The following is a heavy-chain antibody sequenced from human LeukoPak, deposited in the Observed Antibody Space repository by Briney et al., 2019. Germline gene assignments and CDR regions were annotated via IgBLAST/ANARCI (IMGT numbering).Heavy chain of an antibody. CDR1: GFTFSGYS. CDR2: ISSGSSYI. D-gene: IGHD4-17*01. V-gene: IGHV3-21*01. Sequence: GGSLRLSCAASGFTFSGYSMNWVRQAPGKGLEWVSSISSGSSYIHYAGSVKGRFTISRDNAKNSLYLQMNSLRAEDTAVYYCARRSQNGDYFDYWGQGTLVTVSS. J-gene: IGHJ4*02. CDR3: ARRSQNGDYFDY.